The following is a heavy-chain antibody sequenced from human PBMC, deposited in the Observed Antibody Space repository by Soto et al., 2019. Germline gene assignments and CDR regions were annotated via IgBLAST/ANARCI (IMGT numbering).Heavy chain of an antibody. CDR3: ARENYGHVGEYWFDP. CDR1: GGSFSGYY. Sequence: SETLSLTCAVYGGSFSGYYWSWIRQPPGKGLEWIGEINHSGSTNYNPSLKSRVTISVDTSKNQFSLKLSSVTAADTAVYYCARENYGHVGEYWFDPWGQGTLVTVSS. V-gene: IGHV4-34*01. CDR2: INHSGST. D-gene: IGHD4-17*01. J-gene: IGHJ5*02.